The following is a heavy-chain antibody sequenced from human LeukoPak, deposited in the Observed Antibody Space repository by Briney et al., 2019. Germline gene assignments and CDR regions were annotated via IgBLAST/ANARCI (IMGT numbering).Heavy chain of an antibody. D-gene: IGHD6-13*01. Sequence: ASVKVSCKASGYTFTIYGISWVRQAPGQGLEGMGWISAYNGNTKYAQKLQGRVTMTTDTSTSTAYMELRSLRPDDTAVYYCAQLHFTAAGAPVYHFYGMSVWGQGTTVTVSS. CDR2: ISAYNGNT. CDR1: GYTFTIYG. J-gene: IGHJ6*02. CDR3: AQLHFTAAGAPVYHFYGMSV. V-gene: IGHV1-18*01.